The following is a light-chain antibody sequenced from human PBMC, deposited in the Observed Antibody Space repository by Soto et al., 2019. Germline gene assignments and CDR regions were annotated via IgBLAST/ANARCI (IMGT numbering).Light chain of an antibody. CDR2: DAS. V-gene: IGKV3-15*01. CDR3: QKYSSVPV. Sequence: EIVMTQSPATLSVSPGERATLSCRASQSVNSNLAWYRQKPGQAPRLLISDASTRATGVPARFSGSGSGTDFTLTIDGLQPEDVATYSCQKYSSVPVFGPGTKVEIK. J-gene: IGKJ3*01. CDR1: QSVNSN.